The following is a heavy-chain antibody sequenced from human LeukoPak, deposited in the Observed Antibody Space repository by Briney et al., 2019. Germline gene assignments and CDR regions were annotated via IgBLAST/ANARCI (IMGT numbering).Heavy chain of an antibody. D-gene: IGHD3-3*01. CDR1: GFTFSRYW. J-gene: IGHJ6*03. CDR3: ARVSITIFGVIRYYMDV. V-gene: IGHV3-7*01. CDR2: IKQDGSEK. Sequence: GGSLRLSCAASGFTFSRYWMSWVRQAPGKGLEWVANIKQDGSEKYYVDSVKSRFTISRDNAKNSLYLQMNSLRAEDTAIYYCARVSITIFGVIRYYMDVWGKGTTVTVSS.